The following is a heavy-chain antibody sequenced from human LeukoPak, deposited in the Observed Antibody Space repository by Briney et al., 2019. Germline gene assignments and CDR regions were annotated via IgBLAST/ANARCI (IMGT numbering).Heavy chain of an antibody. Sequence: GGSLRLSCAASGFTFSSYSMNWVRQAPGKGLQWVALISQDGSNKYYADSVRGRFTISRDNSKNSLFLQMNSLRAEDTAVYYCARLPAYCSSTSCYYDYWGQGTLVTVSS. J-gene: IGHJ4*02. D-gene: IGHD2-2*01. CDR1: GFTFSSYS. CDR2: ISQDGSNK. V-gene: IGHV3-30*03. CDR3: ARLPAYCSSTSCYYDY.